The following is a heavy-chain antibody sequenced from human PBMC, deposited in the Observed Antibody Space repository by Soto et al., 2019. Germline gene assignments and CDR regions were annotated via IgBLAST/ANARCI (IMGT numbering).Heavy chain of an antibody. V-gene: IGHV4-59*07. CDR3: ARRRIMEYSSSSVNYYYGMDV. CDR1: GDSISSSY. Sequence: PSYTMSLTCTVSGDSISSSYWSWIRQPPGKGLEWIGYIYYSGSTNYNPSLKSRVTISVDTSKNQFSLKLSSVTAADTAVYYCARRRIMEYSSSSVNYYYGMDVWRHGTTVTVSS. J-gene: IGHJ6*02. CDR2: IYYSGST. D-gene: IGHD6-6*01.